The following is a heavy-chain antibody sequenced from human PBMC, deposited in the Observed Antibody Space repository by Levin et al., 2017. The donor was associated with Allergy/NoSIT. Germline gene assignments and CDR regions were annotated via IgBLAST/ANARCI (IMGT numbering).Heavy chain of an antibody. CDR1: GFTFSSSA. D-gene: IGHD6-13*01. J-gene: IGHJ4*02. Sequence: GGSLRLSCAASGFTFSSSAMDWVRQAPGEGLQWVSAIRPTGDRTYYTDSVKGRFTISRDNSRNTVYLQMNKLRAEDTAKYYCAKETGGSGWYTVDYWGRGTLVTVS. V-gene: IGHV3-23*01. CDR2: IRPTGDRT. CDR3: AKETGGSGWYTVDY.